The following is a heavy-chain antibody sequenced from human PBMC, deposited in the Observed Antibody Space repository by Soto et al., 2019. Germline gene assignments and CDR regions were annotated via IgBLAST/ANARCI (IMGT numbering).Heavy chain of an antibody. V-gene: IGHV4-59*01. CDR2: IYYSGST. CDR1: GGSISSYY. J-gene: IGHJ4*02. D-gene: IGHD3-10*01. CDR3: ARVPLLWFGELDY. Sequence: QVQLQESGPGLVKPSETLSLTCTVSGGSISSYYWSWIRQPPGKGLEWIGYIYYSGSTNYNPSLKGRVTISVDTSKNQFSLKLSSVTAADTAVYYCARVPLLWFGELDYWGQGTLVTVSS.